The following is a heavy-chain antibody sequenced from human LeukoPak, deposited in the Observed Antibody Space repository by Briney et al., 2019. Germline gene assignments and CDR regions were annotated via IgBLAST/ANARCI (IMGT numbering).Heavy chain of an antibody. D-gene: IGHD3-22*01. V-gene: IGHV3-NL1*01. CDR1: GFTFSGYG. J-gene: IGHJ4*02. CDR3: ANHYYDSSGNFDY. Sequence: GGSLRLSCAASGFTFSGYGMHWVRQAPGKGLEWVSVIYSGGSTYYADSVKGRFTISRDNSKNTLYLQMNSLRAEDTAVYYCANHYYDSSGNFDYWGQGTLVTVSS. CDR2: IYSGGST.